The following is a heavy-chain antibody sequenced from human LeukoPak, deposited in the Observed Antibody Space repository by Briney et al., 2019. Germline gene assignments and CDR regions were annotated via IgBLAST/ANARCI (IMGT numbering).Heavy chain of an antibody. CDR2: ISSSGSTI. CDR3: ARDSNWGFYYYYGMDV. V-gene: IGHV3-48*03. D-gene: IGHD7-27*01. J-gene: IGHJ6*02. Sequence: PGGSLRLSCAASGFTFSSYEMNWVRQAPGKGLEWVSYISSSGSTIYYADSVKGRFTISRDNAKNSLYLQMNSLRAEDTAVYYCARDSNWGFYYYYGMDVWGQGTTVTVYS. CDR1: GFTFSSYE.